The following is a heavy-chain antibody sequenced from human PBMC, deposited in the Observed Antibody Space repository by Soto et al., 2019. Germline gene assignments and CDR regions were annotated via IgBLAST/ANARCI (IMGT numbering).Heavy chain of an antibody. CDR2: IYSGGST. Sequence: QPGGSLRLSCAASGFTVSSNYMSWVRQAPGKGLEWVSVIYSGGSTYYADSVKGRFTISRHNSKNTLYLQMNSLRAEDTAVYYCATSHVDTAMDFDYWGQGTLVTVSS. V-gene: IGHV3-53*04. CDR1: GFTVSSNY. D-gene: IGHD5-18*01. J-gene: IGHJ4*02. CDR3: ATSHVDTAMDFDY.